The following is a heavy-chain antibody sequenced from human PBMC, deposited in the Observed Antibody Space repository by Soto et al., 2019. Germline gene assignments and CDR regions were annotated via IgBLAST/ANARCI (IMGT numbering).Heavy chain of an antibody. D-gene: IGHD1-26*01. Sequence: EVQLVESGGGLVQPGGSLRLSCEASQFTFRSYSMNWVRQAPGKGLEWISYISSTGSTIYYGDSVEGRFTTSRDNAKNSLYLQIHSLRDDDTAVYYCARVSGSYATSIDYWGQGALVTVSS. J-gene: IGHJ4*02. CDR1: QFTFRSYS. CDR2: ISSTGSTI. V-gene: IGHV3-48*02. CDR3: ARVSGSYATSIDY.